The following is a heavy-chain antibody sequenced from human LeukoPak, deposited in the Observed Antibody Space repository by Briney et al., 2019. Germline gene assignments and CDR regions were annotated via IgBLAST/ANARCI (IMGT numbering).Heavy chain of an antibody. J-gene: IGHJ4*02. V-gene: IGHV3-21*01. CDR2: ISSSSSYI. CDR3: ARDQAYCSGGSCPLDY. Sequence: KPGGSLRLSCAASGFTFSSYSMNWVRQAPGKGLEWVSSISSSSSYIYYADSVKGRFTISRDNAKNSLYLQMNSLRAEDTAVYYCARDQAYCSGGSCPLDYWGQGTLVTVSS. D-gene: IGHD2-15*01. CDR1: GFTFSSYS.